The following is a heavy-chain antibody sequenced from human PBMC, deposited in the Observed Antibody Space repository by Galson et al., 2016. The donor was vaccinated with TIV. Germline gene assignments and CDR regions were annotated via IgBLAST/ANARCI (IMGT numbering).Heavy chain of an antibody. CDR1: GFSLTTPGMC. CDR2: IDWEDDK. J-gene: IGHJ4*02. Sequence: PALVKPTQTLTLTCTFSGFSLTTPGMCVSWIRQPPGKALEWLARIDWEDDKYYSTSLKTRPTISKDTSKNQVVLKMTNLDPADTAKYYCAHRGDGHNKIFDYWGQGTLVTVSS. CDR3: AHRGDGHNKIFDY. V-gene: IGHV2-70*12. D-gene: IGHD5-24*01.